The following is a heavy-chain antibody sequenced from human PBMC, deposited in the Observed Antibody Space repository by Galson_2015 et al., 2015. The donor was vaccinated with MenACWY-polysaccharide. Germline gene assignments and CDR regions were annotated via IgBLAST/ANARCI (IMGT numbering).Heavy chain of an antibody. J-gene: IGHJ4*02. V-gene: IGHV3-23*01. CDR2: ITDSGGST. CDR3: ARGGYSSSWYRGDY. CDR1: GFTFSSHA. D-gene: IGHD6-13*01. Sequence: SLRLSCAASGFTFSSHAMSWVRQAPGKGLEWVSVITDSGGSTYYADSVKGRFTISRDNSKNTLYLQMNSLRAEDTAVYYCARGGYSSSWYRGDYWGQGTLVTVSS.